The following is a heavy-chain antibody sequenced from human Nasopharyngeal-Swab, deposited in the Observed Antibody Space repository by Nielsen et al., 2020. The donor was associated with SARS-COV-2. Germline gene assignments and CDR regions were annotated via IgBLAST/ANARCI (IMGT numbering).Heavy chain of an antibody. J-gene: IGHJ4*02. CDR1: GLSFSEFW. D-gene: IGHD5-12*01. CDR3: ARDRGYYAFDY. CDR2: INKDGSEK. Sequence: GGSLRLSCAASGLSFSEFWMYWVRQAPGKGLEWVASINKDGSEKYYGDSVRGRFTTSRDNAENSLSLQMNSPRGEDTAVYYCARDRGYYAFDYWGQGTLVTVSS. V-gene: IGHV3-7*01.